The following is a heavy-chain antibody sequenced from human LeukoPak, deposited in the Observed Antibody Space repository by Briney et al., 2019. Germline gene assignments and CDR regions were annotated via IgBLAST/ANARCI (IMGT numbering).Heavy chain of an antibody. V-gene: IGHV5-51*01. Sequence: GESLKISCKGSGYSFTSYWIGWVRQMPGKGLEWMGIIYPGDSDTRYSPSFQGQVTISADKSISTAYLQWSSLKASDTAMYYCARHGDHGGDPRRDAFDIWGQGTMVTVSS. CDR2: IYPGDSDT. CDR3: ARHGDHGGDPRRDAFDI. CDR1: GYSFTSYW. D-gene: IGHD2-21*02. J-gene: IGHJ3*02.